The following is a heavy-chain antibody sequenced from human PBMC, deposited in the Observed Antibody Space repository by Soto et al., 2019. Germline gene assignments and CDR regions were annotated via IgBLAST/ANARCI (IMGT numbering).Heavy chain of an antibody. D-gene: IGHD2-15*01. V-gene: IGHV4-34*01. CDR1: GGSFSGYY. CDR2: INHSGST. Sequence: QVQLQQWGAGLLKPSETLSLTCAVYGGSFSGYYWSWIRQPPGKGLEWIGEINHSGSTNYNPSLKSRVIISVDTSKNQFSLKLSSVTAADTAVYYCARGPRYCSGGSCYLYYYYGMDVWGQGTTVTVSS. CDR3: ARGPRYCSGGSCYLYYYYGMDV. J-gene: IGHJ6*02.